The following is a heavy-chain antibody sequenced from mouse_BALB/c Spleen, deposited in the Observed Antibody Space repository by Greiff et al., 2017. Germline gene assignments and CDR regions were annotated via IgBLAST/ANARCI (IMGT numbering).Heavy chain of an antibody. CDR2: IYPGNSDT. CDR1: GYTFTSYW. Sequence: EVQRVESGTVLARPGASVKMSCKASGYTFTSYWMHWVKQRPGQGLEWIGAIYPGNSDTSYNQKFKGKAKLTAVTSTSTAYMELSSLTNEDSAVYYCTRYGLITTVVAPDVWGAGTTVTVSS. J-gene: IGHJ1*01. CDR3: TRYGLITTVVAPDV. D-gene: IGHD1-1*01. V-gene: IGHV1-5*01.